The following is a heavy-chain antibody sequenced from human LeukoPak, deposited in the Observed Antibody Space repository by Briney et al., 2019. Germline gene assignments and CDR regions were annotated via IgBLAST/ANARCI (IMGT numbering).Heavy chain of an antibody. CDR3: ARGRWDYYDSSGYYADY. D-gene: IGHD3-22*01. Sequence: ASVKVSCKASGYTFTSYDINWVRQATGQGLEWMGWMNPNSGNTGYAQKFQGRVTITRNTSISTAYMELSSPRSEDTAVYYCARGRWDYYDSSGYYADYWGQGTLVTVSS. J-gene: IGHJ4*02. V-gene: IGHV1-8*03. CDR1: GYTFTSYD. CDR2: MNPNSGNT.